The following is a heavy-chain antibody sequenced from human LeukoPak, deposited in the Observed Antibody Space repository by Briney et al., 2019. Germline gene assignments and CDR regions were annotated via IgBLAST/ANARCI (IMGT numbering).Heavy chain of an antibody. CDR1: GLIFSTCG. CDR3: TRDATIDSSLRGY. D-gene: IGHD3-10*01. J-gene: IGHJ4*02. V-gene: IGHV3-49*04. CDR2: IRTKAYGATT. Sequence: GGSLRLSCVASGLIFSTCGMHWVRQAPGKGLEWVAFIRTKAYGATTEYAPSVRGRFIISRDDSKRIAYLQMNSLKTEDTALYYCTRDATIDSSLRGYWGQGTPVTVSS.